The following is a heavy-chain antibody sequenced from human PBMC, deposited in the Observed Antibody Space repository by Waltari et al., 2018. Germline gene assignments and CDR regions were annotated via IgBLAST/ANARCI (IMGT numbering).Heavy chain of an antibody. CDR2: INRNGVHI. J-gene: IGHJ4*02. CDR1: GFTSADFA. D-gene: IGHD3-22*01. V-gene: IGHV3-9*02. Sequence: EVQLLESGGGSMQPGRSLTLSCAASGFTSADFAIHWLRQAPGKGLEWVAGINRNGVHIGDAASVKGRFTISRDNAQNSLYLQMNSLRAEDTALYYCAKGYYDSSGYFSSYIDFWGQGTLVTVSS. CDR3: AKGYYDSSGYFSSYIDF.